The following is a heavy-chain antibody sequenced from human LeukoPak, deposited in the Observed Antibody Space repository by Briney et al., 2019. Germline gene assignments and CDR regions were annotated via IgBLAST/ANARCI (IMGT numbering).Heavy chain of an antibody. CDR1: GFTFSDYY. CDR3: AREAYCGGDCYPSYYYYMDV. D-gene: IGHD2-21*02. J-gene: IGHJ6*03. Sequence: GRSLRLSCAASGFTFSDYYMSWIRQAPGKGLEWVSYISSSGSTIYYADSVKGRFTISRDNAKNSLYLQMNSLRAEDTAVYYCAREAYCGGDCYPSYYYYMDVWGKGTTVTVSS. CDR2: ISSSGSTI. V-gene: IGHV3-11*04.